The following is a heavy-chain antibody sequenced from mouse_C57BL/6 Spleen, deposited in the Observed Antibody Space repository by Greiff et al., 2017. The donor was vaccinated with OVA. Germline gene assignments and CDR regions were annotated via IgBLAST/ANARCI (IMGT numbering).Heavy chain of an antibody. V-gene: IGHV8-12*01. D-gene: IGHD2-4*01. Sequence: QVQLKESGPGILQSSQTLSLTCSFSGFSLSTSGMGVSWIRQPSGKGLEWLAHIYWDDDKRYNPSLKSRLTISKDTSRNQVFLKITSVDTADTATYYCARRDSGYDYYWYFDVWGTGTTVTVSS. CDR2: IYWDDDK. CDR1: GFSLSTSGMG. J-gene: IGHJ1*03. CDR3: ARRDSGYDYYWYFDV.